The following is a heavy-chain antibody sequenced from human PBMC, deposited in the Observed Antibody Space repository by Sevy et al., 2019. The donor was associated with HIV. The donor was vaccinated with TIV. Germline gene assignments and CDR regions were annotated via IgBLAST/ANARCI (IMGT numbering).Heavy chain of an antibody. CDR3: ARVTISDYYDSSGYYYSNWFDP. CDR2: IYYSGST. J-gene: IGHJ5*02. CDR1: GGSISSYY. D-gene: IGHD3-22*01. V-gene: IGHV4-59*01. Sequence: SETLSLTCTVSGGSISSYYWSWIRQPPGKGLEWIGYIYYSGSTNYNPSLKSRVTISVDTSKNQCSLKLNSVTAADTAVYYCARVTISDYYDSSGYYYSNWFDPWGQGTLVTVSS.